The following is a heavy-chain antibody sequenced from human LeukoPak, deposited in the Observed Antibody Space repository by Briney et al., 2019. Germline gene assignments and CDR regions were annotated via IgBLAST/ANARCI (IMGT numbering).Heavy chain of an antibody. J-gene: IGHJ4*02. D-gene: IGHD3-10*01. CDR2: IYPGDSDT. Sequence: GESLKISCKGSGYSFTNYWIGWVRQMPGKGLEWMGIIYPGDSDTRYSPSFQGQVTISADKSISTAYLQWSSLKASDTAMYYCARFITMVRGVISHFDYWGQGTLVTVSS. V-gene: IGHV5-51*01. CDR3: ARFITMVRGVISHFDY. CDR1: GYSFTNYW.